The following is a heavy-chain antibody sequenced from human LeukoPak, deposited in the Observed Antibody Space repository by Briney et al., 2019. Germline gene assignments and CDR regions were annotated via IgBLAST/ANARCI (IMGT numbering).Heavy chain of an antibody. CDR3: TRSDGDPNYYQNYMDV. Sequence: ASVKVSCKASGYTFTAYGISWVRQAPGQGLEWLGWISGYNDNTFYTQKVQGRVTMTKDTSTSTAYLELRSLRSDDPAVYYCTRSDGDPNYYQNYMDVWGKGTTVTVSS. CDR1: GYTFTAYG. CDR2: ISGYNDNT. D-gene: IGHD1-26*01. J-gene: IGHJ6*03. V-gene: IGHV1-18*01.